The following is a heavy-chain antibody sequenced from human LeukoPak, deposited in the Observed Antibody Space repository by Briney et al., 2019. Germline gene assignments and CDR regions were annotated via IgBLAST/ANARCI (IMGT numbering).Heavy chain of an antibody. J-gene: IGHJ4*02. Sequence: GASVKVSCKASGYIFTNYGISWVRQAPGQGLEWMGWIGPYNGYTNYAQRLRGRVTLTTDTSTSTAYMDLRSLRSDDTAVYYCVREKYCSGDTCYSGAIDSWGQGTLVTVSS. CDR2: IGPYNGYT. CDR3: VREKYCSGDTCYSGAIDS. V-gene: IGHV1-18*01. CDR1: GYIFTNYG. D-gene: IGHD2-15*01.